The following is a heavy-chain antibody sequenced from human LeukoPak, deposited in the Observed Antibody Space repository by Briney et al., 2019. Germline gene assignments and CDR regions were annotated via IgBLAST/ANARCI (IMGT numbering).Heavy chain of an antibody. CDR1: GSNFNTYY. CDR3: ARAGGYYYDSSGYSYWYYFDY. Sequence: GGSLRLSCTASGSNFNTYYMSWVRQAPGKGLEWVSVIYSGGSTYYADSVKGRFTISRHNSKNTLYLQMNSLRAEDTAVYYCARAGGYYYDSSGYSYWYYFDYWGQGTLVTVSS. J-gene: IGHJ4*02. D-gene: IGHD3-22*01. V-gene: IGHV3-53*04. CDR2: IYSGGST.